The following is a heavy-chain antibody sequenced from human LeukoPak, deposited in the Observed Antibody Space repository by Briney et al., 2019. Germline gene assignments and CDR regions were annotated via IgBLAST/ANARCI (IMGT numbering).Heavy chain of an antibody. V-gene: IGHV4-59*08. CDR1: GCSISSYY. CDR2: IYSGGST. Sequence: SETLSLTFTISGCSISSYYLHWIRQPPGKGLDWIGYIYSGGSTNYTASLKSRVTISVDTSKNQFSLKSTSVTAADTAVYYCASLAYAGSFSAYWGQGTLVTVSS. CDR3: ASLAYAGSFSAY. J-gene: IGHJ4*02. D-gene: IGHD1-26*01.